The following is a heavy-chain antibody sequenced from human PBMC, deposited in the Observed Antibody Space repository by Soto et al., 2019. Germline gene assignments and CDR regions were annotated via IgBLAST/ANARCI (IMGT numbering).Heavy chain of an antibody. CDR3: ASAYDFWSGLDAFDI. J-gene: IGHJ3*02. CDR1: GFSLSTSGVG. V-gene: IGHV2-5*02. D-gene: IGHD3-3*01. CDR2: IYWDDDK. Sequence: SGPTLVKPTQTLTLTCTFSGFSLSTSGVGVGWIRQPPGKALEWLALIYWDDDKRYSPSLKSRLTITKDTSKNQVVLTMTNMDPVDTATYYCASAYDFWSGLDAFDIWGQGTMVTVSS.